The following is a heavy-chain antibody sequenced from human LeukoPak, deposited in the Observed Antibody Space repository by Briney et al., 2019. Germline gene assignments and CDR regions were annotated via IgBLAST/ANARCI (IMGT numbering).Heavy chain of an antibody. J-gene: IGHJ3*02. CDR3: ARDDDYGDYGYAFDI. V-gene: IGHV4-30-4*08. Sequence: SETLSLTCTVSGGSISSGGYYWSWIRQHPGKGLEWIGYIYYSGSTYYNPSLTSRATISVDTSKNQFSLKLSSVTAADTAVYYCARDDDYGDYGYAFDIWGQGTMVTVSS. CDR2: IYYSGST. D-gene: IGHD4-17*01. CDR1: GGSISSGGYY.